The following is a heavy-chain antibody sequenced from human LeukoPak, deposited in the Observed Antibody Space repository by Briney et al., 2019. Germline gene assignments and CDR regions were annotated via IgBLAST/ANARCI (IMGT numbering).Heavy chain of an antibody. D-gene: IGHD6-19*01. CDR3: AREAAGAVAGTSDWFDP. J-gene: IGHJ5*02. Sequence: PSQTLSLTCTVSSGSISSGGYYWSWIRQHPGKGLEWIGYIYYSGSTYYNPSLKSRVTISVDTSKNQFSLKLSSVTAADTAVYYCAREAAGAVAGTSDWFDPWGQGTLVTVSS. V-gene: IGHV4-31*03. CDR1: SGSISSGGYY. CDR2: IYYSGST.